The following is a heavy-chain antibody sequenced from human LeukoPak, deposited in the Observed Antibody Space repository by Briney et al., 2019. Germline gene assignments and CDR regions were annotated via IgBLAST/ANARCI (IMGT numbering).Heavy chain of an antibody. D-gene: IGHD1-26*01. CDR2: ISYDGSNK. J-gene: IGHJ3*02. CDR3: ARDRTGIVGATTTAFDI. CDR1: GFTFSSYA. V-gene: IGHV3-30-3*01. Sequence: PGGSLRLSCAASGFTFSSYAMHWVRQAPGKGLEWVAVISYDGSNKYYADSVKGRFTISRDNSKNTLYLQMNSLRAEDTAVYYCARDRTGIVGATTTAFDIWGQGTMVTVSS.